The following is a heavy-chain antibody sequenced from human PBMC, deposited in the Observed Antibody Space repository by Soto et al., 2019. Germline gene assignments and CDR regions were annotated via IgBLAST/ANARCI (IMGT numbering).Heavy chain of an antibody. V-gene: IGHV3-30-3*01. CDR2: ISYDGSNK. Sequence: QVQLVESGGGVVQPGRSLRLSCAASGFTFSSYAMHWVRQAPGKGLEWVVVISYDGSNKYYADSVKGRFTISRDNSKNTLYLQMNSLRAEDTAVYYCARDILRLYSYGTSYGMDVWGQGTTVTVSS. CDR1: GFTFSSYA. D-gene: IGHD5-18*01. CDR3: ARDILRLYSYGTSYGMDV. J-gene: IGHJ6*02.